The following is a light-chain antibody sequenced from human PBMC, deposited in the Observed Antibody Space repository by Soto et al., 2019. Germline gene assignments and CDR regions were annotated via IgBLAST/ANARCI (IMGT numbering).Light chain of an antibody. V-gene: IGKV1-9*01. CDR1: QGISSY. Sequence: DIQLTQSPSFLSASVGDRVTITCRASQGISSYLAWYQQKPGKAPKLLIYGASTLQSGVPSRFSGSGSGTEFTLTISSLQPEDFATYYCQRLNAYPRTFGPGTKVDFK. CDR3: QRLNAYPRT. CDR2: GAS. J-gene: IGKJ3*01.